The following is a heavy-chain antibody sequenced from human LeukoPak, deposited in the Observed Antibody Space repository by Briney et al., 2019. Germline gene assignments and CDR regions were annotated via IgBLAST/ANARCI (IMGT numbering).Heavy chain of an antibody. CDR3: AKDLAIAARPVFDY. D-gene: IGHD6-6*01. J-gene: IGHJ4*02. CDR2: VTGSGDAT. V-gene: IGHV3-23*01. Sequence: PGGSLRISCAAFGFTFGGYALTWVRQAPGKGLEWVSTVTGSGDATYYADSVKGRFTISRDNSQNMLYLQMNSLRAEDTARYYCAKDLAIAARPVFDYWGRGTLVTVSS. CDR1: GFTFGGYA.